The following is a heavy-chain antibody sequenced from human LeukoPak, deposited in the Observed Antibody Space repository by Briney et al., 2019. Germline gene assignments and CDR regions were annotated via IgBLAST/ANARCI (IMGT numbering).Heavy chain of an antibody. CDR1: GFTFSDYY. D-gene: IGHD2-21*02. J-gene: IGHJ4*02. V-gene: IGHV3-11*06. Sequence: PGGSLRLSCAASGFTFSDYYMTWIRQAPGKGLEWLSYIGSGGSYTNYADSVKGRFTISRDNAKNSLYLQMNSLRAEDTAVYYCARGLVTAIQHFDYWGQGTLVTVSS. CDR2: IGSGGSYT. CDR3: ARGLVTAIQHFDY.